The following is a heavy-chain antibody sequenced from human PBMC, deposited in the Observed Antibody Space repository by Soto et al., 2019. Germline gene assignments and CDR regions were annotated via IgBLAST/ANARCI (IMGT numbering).Heavy chain of an antibody. Sequence: PGGSLRLSCAASGFTFSSYAMSWVRQAPGKGLEWVSAISGSGGSTYYADSVKGRFTISRDNSKNTLYLQMNSLRAEDTAVYYCAKGFVVLWFGELLEMGDAFDIWGQGTMVTVSS. V-gene: IGHV3-23*01. D-gene: IGHD3-10*01. J-gene: IGHJ3*02. CDR2: ISGSGGST. CDR1: GFTFSSYA. CDR3: AKGFVVLWFGELLEMGDAFDI.